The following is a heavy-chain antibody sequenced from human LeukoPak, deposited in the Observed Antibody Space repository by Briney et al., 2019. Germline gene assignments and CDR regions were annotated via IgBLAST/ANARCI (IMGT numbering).Heavy chain of an antibody. J-gene: IGHJ5*02. CDR2: IYTSGNT. Sequence: PSETLSLTCTVSGGSISSYYWSWIRQPAGNGLEWIGRIYTSGNTNYNPSLKSRVTISVDKSKNQFSLKLSSVTAADTAVYYCARDLPGRDWFDPWGQGTLVTVSS. V-gene: IGHV4-4*07. D-gene: IGHD1-26*01. CDR3: ARDLPGRDWFDP. CDR1: GGSISSYY.